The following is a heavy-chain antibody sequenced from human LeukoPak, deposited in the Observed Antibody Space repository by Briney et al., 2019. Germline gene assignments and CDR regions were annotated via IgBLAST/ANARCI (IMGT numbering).Heavy chain of an antibody. CDR3: AKAYGGYESHYYYYGMDV. J-gene: IGHJ6*02. D-gene: IGHD5-12*01. CDR1: GFTFSYYG. Sequence: PXGSLRLSCAASGFTFSYYGMHWVRQAPGKGLEWVVVISYDGSNEYYADSVKGRFTISRDNSKNTLYLQMNSLRAEDTAVYYCAKAYGGYESHYYYYGMDVWGQGTTVTVSS. CDR2: ISYDGSNE. V-gene: IGHV3-30*18.